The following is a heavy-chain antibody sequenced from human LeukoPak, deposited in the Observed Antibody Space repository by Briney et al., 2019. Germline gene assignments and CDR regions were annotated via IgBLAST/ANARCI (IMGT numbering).Heavy chain of an antibody. Sequence: SETLSLTCTVSGGSISSYYWSWIRQPAGKGLEWVGRIYTSGSTNYNPSLKSRVTMTRDTSTSTVYMELSSLRSEDAAVYYCARARIFGVVIPQLDYWGQGTLVTVSS. CDR2: IYTSGST. J-gene: IGHJ4*02. V-gene: IGHV4-4*07. D-gene: IGHD3-3*01. CDR3: ARARIFGVVIPQLDY. CDR1: GGSISSYY.